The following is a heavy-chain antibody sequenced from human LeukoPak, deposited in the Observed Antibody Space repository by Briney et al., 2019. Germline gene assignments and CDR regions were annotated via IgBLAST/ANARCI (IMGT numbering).Heavy chain of an antibody. CDR2: MSPNSGDT. Sequence: ASVKVSCKASGYTFTTYDISWVRQAPGQGLEWMGWMSPNSGDTGYAQKFQGRVTMTRNTSISTAYMELSSLKSEDTAVYYCARETLSGSYPNWFDPWGQGTLVTVSS. D-gene: IGHD1-26*01. CDR1: GYTFTTYD. CDR3: ARETLSGSYPNWFDP. V-gene: IGHV1-8*01. J-gene: IGHJ5*02.